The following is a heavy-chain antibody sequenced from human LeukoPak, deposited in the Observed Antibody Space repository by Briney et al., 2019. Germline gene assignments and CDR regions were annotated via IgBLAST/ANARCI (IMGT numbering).Heavy chain of an antibody. CDR3: AESDDSSGYSPEDY. CDR1: GFTFSSYA. CDR2: ISGSGGST. Sequence: QPGGSLRLSCAASGFTFSSYAMSWVRQAPGKGLEWVSAISGSGGSTYYADSVKGRFTISRDNSKNTLYLQMNSLRAEDTAVYYCAESDDSSGYSPEDYWGQGTLVTVSS. V-gene: IGHV3-23*01. D-gene: IGHD3-22*01. J-gene: IGHJ4*02.